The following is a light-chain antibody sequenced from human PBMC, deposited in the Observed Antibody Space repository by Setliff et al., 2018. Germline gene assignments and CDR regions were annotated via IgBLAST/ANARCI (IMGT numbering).Light chain of an antibody. CDR3: SSYTSSSTYV. CDR1: SSDVGGYNS. V-gene: IGLV2-14*03. J-gene: IGLJ1*01. CDR2: DVS. Sequence: QSVLTQPASASGSPGQSITISCTGTSSDVGGYNSVSWYQQHPGKAPKLMIYDVSNRPSGVSNRFSDSKSGNTASLTISGLQAEDEADYYCSSYTSSSTYVFGTGTKVTVL.